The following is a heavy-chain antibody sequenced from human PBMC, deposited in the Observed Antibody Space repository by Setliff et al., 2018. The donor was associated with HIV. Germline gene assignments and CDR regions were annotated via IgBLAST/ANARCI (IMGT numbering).Heavy chain of an antibody. D-gene: IGHD5-18*01. J-gene: IGHJ4*02. CDR1: GYTFSSYD. CDR2: MNPNSGNT. Sequence: ASVKVSCKASGYTFSSYDITWVRQATGQGLEWMGWMNPNSGNTGYGRNFRGRVTMTRDTSTSTVYMELSSLRSEDTAVYYCARVGRGGYRQYYFDYWGQGTLVTVSS. V-gene: IGHV1-8*01. CDR3: ARVGRGGYRQYYFDY.